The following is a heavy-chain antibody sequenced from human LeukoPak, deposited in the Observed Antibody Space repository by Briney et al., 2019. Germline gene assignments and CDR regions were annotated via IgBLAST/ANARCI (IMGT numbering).Heavy chain of an antibody. CDR1: GVTFSSYG. CDR3: ARDLELVYYDSSGYDY. CDR2: IWYDGSNK. Sequence: AGRSLRLSCAASGVTFSSYGMDWVRQAPGKGLEWVADIWYDGSNKYYADSVKGRFTISRDNAKNTLYLQMNSLRAEDTAVYYCARDLELVYYDSSGYDYWGQGTLVIVSS. D-gene: IGHD3-22*01. V-gene: IGHV3-33*01. J-gene: IGHJ4*02.